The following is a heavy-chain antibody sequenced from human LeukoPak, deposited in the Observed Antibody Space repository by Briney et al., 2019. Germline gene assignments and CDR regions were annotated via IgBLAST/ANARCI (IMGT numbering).Heavy chain of an antibody. CDR2: IIPIFGTA. CDR1: GGTFSRYA. Sequence: ASVKVSCKASGGTFSRYAVSWVRQAPGQGLEWMGGIIPIFGTANYAQKFQGRVTITTDEATYTAFMELRSLRSEDTAVYFCATAFSGFCSMTSCPGYYWGQGTLVAVSS. J-gene: IGHJ4*02. D-gene: IGHD2-2*01. CDR3: ATAFSGFCSMTSCPGYY. V-gene: IGHV1-69*05.